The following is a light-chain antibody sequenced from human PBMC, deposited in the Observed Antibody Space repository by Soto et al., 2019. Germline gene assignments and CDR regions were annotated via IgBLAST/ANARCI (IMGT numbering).Light chain of an antibody. J-gene: IGLJ3*02. Sequence: QSVLTQPPSASGSPGQSVTISCTGTSGVSWYQQHPGKAPKLLIYEDSNRPSGISNRFSGSRSGNTASLTISGLKTEDEADYYCNSYINTTIPVFGGGTKVTVL. CDR3: NSYINTTIPV. CDR2: EDS. CDR1: SGV. V-gene: IGLV2-14*01.